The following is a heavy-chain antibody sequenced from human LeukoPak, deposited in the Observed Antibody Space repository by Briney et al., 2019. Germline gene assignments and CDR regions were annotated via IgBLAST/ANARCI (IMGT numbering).Heavy chain of an antibody. CDR1: GGSISSYY. D-gene: IGHD3-3*01. J-gene: IGHJ5*02. Sequence: SETLSLTCTVSGGSISSYYWSWIRQPAGKGLEWIGRIYTSGSTNYNPSLKSRVTMSVDTSKNQFSLKLSSVTAADTAVYYCARGGTYYDFWSGYYGREWFDPWGQGTLVTVSS. CDR2: IYTSGST. V-gene: IGHV4-4*07. CDR3: ARGGTYYDFWSGYYGREWFDP.